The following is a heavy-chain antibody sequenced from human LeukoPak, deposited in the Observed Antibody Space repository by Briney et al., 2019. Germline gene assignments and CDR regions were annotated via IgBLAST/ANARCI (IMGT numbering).Heavy chain of an antibody. J-gene: IGHJ3*02. Sequence: GASVKVSCKASGYTFTSYDINWVRQATGQGLEWMGWMNPNSGNTGYAQKFQGRVTMTRNTSISTAYMELSNLRSEDTAVYYCAVTYYYDSSGPDAFDIWGQGTMVTVSS. V-gene: IGHV1-8*01. D-gene: IGHD3-22*01. CDR3: AVTYYYDSSGPDAFDI. CDR1: GYTFTSYD. CDR2: MNPNSGNT.